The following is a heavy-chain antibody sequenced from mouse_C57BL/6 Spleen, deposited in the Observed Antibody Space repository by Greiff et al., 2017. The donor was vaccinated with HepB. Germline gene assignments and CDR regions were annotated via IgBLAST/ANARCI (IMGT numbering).Heavy chain of an antibody. V-gene: IGHV1-61*01. D-gene: IGHD1-1*01. CDR1: GYTFTSYW. Sequence: QVQLQQPGAELVRPGSSVKLSCKASGYTFTSYWMDWVKQRPGQGLEWIGNIYPSDSETHYNQKFKDKATLTVDKSSSTAYMQLSSLTSEDSAVYYCARKDYGSSYWYFDDWGKGTTVTVSS. CDR2: IYPSDSET. CDR3: ARKDYGSSYWYFDD. J-gene: IGHJ1*03.